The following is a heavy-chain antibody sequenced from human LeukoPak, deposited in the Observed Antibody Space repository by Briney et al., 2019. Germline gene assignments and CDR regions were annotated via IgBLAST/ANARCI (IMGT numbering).Heavy chain of an antibody. CDR1: GFTFDDYG. D-gene: IGHD6-19*01. CDR2: INWNGGST. V-gene: IGHV3-20*04. CDR3: ARDPVSSGWYSGPYYYYYYMDV. Sequence: GGSLRLSCAASGFTFDDYGMSWVRQAPGKGLEWVSGINWNGGSTGYADSVKGRFTISRDNAKNSLYLQMNSLRAEDTALYYCARDPVSSGWYSGPYYYYYYMDVWGKGTTVTVSS. J-gene: IGHJ6*03.